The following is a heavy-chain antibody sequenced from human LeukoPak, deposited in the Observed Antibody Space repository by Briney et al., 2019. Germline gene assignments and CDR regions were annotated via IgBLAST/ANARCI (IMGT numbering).Heavy chain of an antibody. Sequence: GGSLRLSCAASGFTFSSYAMNWVRQAPGKGLEWVSSISSSSDYIYYADSVKGRFTISRDNARNTVYLHMNSLRAEDTAVFYCARADQGPLDYWGQGTLVTVSS. V-gene: IGHV3-21*01. CDR3: ARADQGPLDY. CDR2: ISSSSDYI. CDR1: GFTFSSYA. D-gene: IGHD2-2*01. J-gene: IGHJ4*02.